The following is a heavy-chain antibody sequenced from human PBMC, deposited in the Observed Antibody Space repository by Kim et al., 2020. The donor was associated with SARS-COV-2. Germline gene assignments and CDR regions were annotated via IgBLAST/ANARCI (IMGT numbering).Heavy chain of an antibody. Sequence: GGSLRLSCAASGFTFSSYGMHWVRQAPGKGLEWVAVISYDGSNKYYADSVKGRFTISRDNSKNTLYLQMNSLRAEDTAVYYCAREAGDLWFGDPLGDYWGQGTLVTVSS. D-gene: IGHD3-10*01. CDR1: GFTFSSYG. V-gene: IGHV3-33*05. CDR2: ISYDGSNK. CDR3: AREAGDLWFGDPLGDY. J-gene: IGHJ4*02.